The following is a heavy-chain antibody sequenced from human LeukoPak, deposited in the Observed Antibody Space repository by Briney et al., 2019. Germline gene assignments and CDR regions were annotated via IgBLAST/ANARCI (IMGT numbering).Heavy chain of an antibody. CDR1: GGSITSSRYF. V-gene: IGHV4-39*07. Sequence: SETLSLTCAVSGGSITSSRYFWGWIRQPPGKELELIGIISYGGSTDYNPSLKSRVTISTDTSKNQFSLKLTSVTAADTAVYYCAGLGVMVLVYQFEYWGRGTPVTVSS. J-gene: IGHJ4*02. D-gene: IGHD2-8*01. CDR3: AGLGVMVLVYQFEY. CDR2: ISYGGST.